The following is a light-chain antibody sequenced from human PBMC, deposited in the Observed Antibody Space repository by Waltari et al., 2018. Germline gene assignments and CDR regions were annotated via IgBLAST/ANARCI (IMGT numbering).Light chain of an antibody. CDR2: EGS. CDR3: CSYAGSSTYV. Sequence: QSALTPPASVSGSPGQSITISCTGTRSDVGSNNLVSWYQQPPGKAPNLMIYEGSKRPSGVSNRFSGSKSGNTASLTISGLQAEDEADYYCCSYAGSSTYVFGTGTKVTVL. CDR1: RSDVGSNNL. J-gene: IGLJ1*01. V-gene: IGLV2-23*01.